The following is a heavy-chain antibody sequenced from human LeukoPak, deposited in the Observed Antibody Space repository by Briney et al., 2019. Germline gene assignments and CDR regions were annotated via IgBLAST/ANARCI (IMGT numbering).Heavy chain of an antibody. D-gene: IGHD1-1*01. CDR1: GFTFSSYE. CDR2: ISSSGSTI. Sequence: GGSLRLSGAASGFTFSSYEMNWVRQAPGKGLEWVSYISSSGSTIYYADSVKGRFTISRDNAKNSLYLQMNSLRAEDTAVYYCARTQYNWNVLGYFDYWGQGTPVTVSS. J-gene: IGHJ4*02. CDR3: ARTQYNWNVLGYFDY. V-gene: IGHV3-48*03.